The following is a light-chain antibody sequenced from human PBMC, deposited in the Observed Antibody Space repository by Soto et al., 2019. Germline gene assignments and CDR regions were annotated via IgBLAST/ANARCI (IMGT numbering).Light chain of an antibody. J-gene: IGKJ4*01. Sequence: EVVLTQSPVTLALSPGDRATLSCRTSHSVDIYLAWYQQKPGQAPRLLIYDASNRATGIPARFRGSGSGTDFTLTISSLEPEDFAVYYCQQRKFWPPLTFGGGTKVELK. CDR3: QQRKFWPPLT. CDR1: HSVDIY. V-gene: IGKV3-11*01. CDR2: DAS.